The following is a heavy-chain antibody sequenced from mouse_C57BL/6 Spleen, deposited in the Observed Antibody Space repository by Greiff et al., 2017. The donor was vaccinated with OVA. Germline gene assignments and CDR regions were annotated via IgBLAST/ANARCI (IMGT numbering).Heavy chain of an antibody. CDR2: IYPGDGDT. J-gene: IGHJ2*01. Sequence: QVQLQQSGPELVKPGASVKISCKASGYAFSSSWMNWVKQRPGKGLEWIGRIYPGDGDTNYNGKLKGKATLTADKSSSTAYMQLSSLTSEDSAVYFWARGPQLENFCYWGQSPTLTVSS. V-gene: IGHV1-82*01. CDR1: GYAFSSSW. CDR3: ARGPQLENFCY.